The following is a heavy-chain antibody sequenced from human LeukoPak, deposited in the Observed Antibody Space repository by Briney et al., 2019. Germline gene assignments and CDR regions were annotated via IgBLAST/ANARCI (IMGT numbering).Heavy chain of an antibody. Sequence: SVKVSCKASGGIFSNYAFSWVRQAPGQGLEWMGDIIPLSGTTKTAQTFQDRVTITADESTTTAYMELSSLRSEDTAVYLCARGSDSYCSSLNCPFEYWGQGTPVIVAS. J-gene: IGHJ4*02. CDR3: ARGSDSYCSSLNCPFEY. CDR1: GGIFSNYA. CDR2: IIPLSGTT. D-gene: IGHD2-2*01. V-gene: IGHV1-69*13.